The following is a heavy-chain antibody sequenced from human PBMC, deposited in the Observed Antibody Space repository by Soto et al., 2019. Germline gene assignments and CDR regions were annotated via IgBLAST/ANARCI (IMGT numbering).Heavy chain of an antibody. D-gene: IGHD5-12*01. CDR3: ARGRRDGYNLVRAFDI. V-gene: IGHV4-34*01. CDR1: GGSFSGYY. CDR2: INHSGST. J-gene: IGHJ3*02. Sequence: TLSLTCAVYGGSFSGYYWSWIRQPPGKGLEWIGEINHSGSTNYNPSLKSRVTISVDTSKNQFSLKLSSVTAADTAVYYCARGRRDGYNLVRAFDIWGQGTMVTVSS.